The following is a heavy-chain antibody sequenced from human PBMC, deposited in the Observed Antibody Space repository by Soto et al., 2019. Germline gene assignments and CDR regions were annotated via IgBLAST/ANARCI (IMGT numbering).Heavy chain of an antibody. CDR1: GYKFSSYA. D-gene: IGHD3-9*01. CDR3: ATSYDTGFDP. CDR2: ITPNSGYT. J-gene: IGHJ5*02. V-gene: IGHV1-18*01. Sequence: QLQLMQSGGEARNPGASVKVSCEASGYKFSSYAISWLRQAPGQGLEWMGLITPNSGYTNYAQKFQGSLILTTDTPSSTAYMELTSLTYDDTAMYYCATSYDTGFDPWGQGTLVSVS.